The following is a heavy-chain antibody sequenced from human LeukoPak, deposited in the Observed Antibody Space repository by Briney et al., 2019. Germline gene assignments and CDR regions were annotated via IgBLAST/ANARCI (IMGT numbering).Heavy chain of an antibody. CDR3: AKRVEYSSSSGGYFDY. V-gene: IGHV3-23*01. CDR1: GFNFNTYG. Sequence: GGSLRLSCAASGFNFNTYGMSWVRQAPGKGLEWVSAISDSGGNTYYADSVKGRFTISRDNSKNTLYLQMNSLRAEDTAVYYCAKRVEYSSSSGGYFDYWGQGTLVTVSS. CDR2: ISDSGGNT. J-gene: IGHJ4*02. D-gene: IGHD6-6*01.